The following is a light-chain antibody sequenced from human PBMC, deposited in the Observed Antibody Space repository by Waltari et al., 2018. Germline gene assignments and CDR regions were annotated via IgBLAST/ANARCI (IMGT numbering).Light chain of an antibody. CDR2: GAS. CDR3: QQYNNWPPWT. CDR1: QSVSSN. V-gene: IGKV3-15*01. Sequence: EVVMTQSPATLSVSPGERAPLPCRSSQSVSSNLAWYQHKPGQAPRLLIYGASTRATGIPARFSGSGSGTEFTLTISSLQSEDFAAYYCQQYNNWPPWTFGQGTTVEIK. J-gene: IGKJ1*01.